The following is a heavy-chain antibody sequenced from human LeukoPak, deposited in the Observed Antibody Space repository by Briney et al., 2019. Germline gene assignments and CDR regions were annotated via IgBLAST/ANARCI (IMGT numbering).Heavy chain of an antibody. CDR1: GFTVSDSP. J-gene: IGHJ5*02. D-gene: IGHD4-17*01. Sequence: GGSLRLSCAASGFTVSDSPIHWVRQASGKGLEWVGRIRGKANPYSTAYGPSVDGRFTLSRDDSKNTAYLQMSSLKTEDTAVYYCTSPLYGDWGYFDPWGQGTLVTVSS. V-gene: IGHV3-73*01. CDR3: TSPLYGDWGYFDP. CDR2: IRGKANPYST.